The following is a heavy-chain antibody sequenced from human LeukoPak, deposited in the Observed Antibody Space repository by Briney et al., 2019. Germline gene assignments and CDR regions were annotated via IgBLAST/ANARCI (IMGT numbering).Heavy chain of an antibody. Sequence: ASVKVSCKASGYTFTGYYMHWVRQAPGQGLEWMGWINPNSGGTNYAQKFQGRVTMTRDTSISTAYMELSRLRSDDTAVCYCARDSIGYYDFWSGSNWFDPWGQGTLVTVSS. CDR2: INPNSGGT. D-gene: IGHD3-3*01. CDR1: GYTFTGYY. CDR3: ARDSIGYYDFWSGSNWFDP. V-gene: IGHV1-2*02. J-gene: IGHJ5*02.